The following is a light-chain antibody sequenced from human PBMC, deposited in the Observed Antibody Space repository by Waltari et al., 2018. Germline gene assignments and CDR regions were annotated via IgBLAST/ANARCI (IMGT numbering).Light chain of an antibody. CDR1: NSDVGGSKF. J-gene: IGLJ2*01. CDR3: SSYTSSGTVV. CDR2: DVT. V-gene: IGLV2-14*01. Sequence: QSALTQPASVSGSPGQSIAISCTGTNSDVGGSKFVSWYQQPPGKAPKLRIYDVTKRPPGVSDRLSGAKSDNTASRTISGRQAGDEADYYCSSYTSSGTVVFGGGTKLTVL.